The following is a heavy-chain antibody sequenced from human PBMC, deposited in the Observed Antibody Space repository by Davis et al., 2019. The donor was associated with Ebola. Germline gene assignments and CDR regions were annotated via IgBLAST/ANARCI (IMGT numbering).Heavy chain of an antibody. CDR1: GFTLSGSA. V-gene: IGHV3-73*01. CDR2: IRSKANSYAT. J-gene: IGHJ4*02. D-gene: IGHD4-17*01. CDR3: TCTYGETDY. Sequence: PGGSLRLSCAASGFTLSGSAMHWVRQASGNGLEWVGRIRSKANSYATAYAASVKGRFTISRDDSKNTAYLQMNSLKTEDTAVDYCTCTYGETDYWGQGTLVTVSS.